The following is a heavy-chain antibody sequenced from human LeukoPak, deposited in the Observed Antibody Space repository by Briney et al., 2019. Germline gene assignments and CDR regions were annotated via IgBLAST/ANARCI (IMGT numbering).Heavy chain of an antibody. D-gene: IGHD2-2*01. J-gene: IGHJ2*01. V-gene: IGHV4-59*01. CDR2: IYYSGST. CDR1: GGSISSYY. CDR3: ARIGVVPASMVYWYFDL. Sequence: SETLSLTCTVSGGSISSYYWSWIRQPPGKGLEWIGYIYYSGSTNYNPSLKSRVTISVDTSKNQFSLKLSSVTAADTAVYYCARIGVVPASMVYWYFDLWGRGTLVTVSS.